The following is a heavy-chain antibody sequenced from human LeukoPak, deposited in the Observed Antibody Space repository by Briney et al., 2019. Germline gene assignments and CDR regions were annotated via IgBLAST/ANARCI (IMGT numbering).Heavy chain of an antibody. D-gene: IGHD3-10*01. Sequence: GGSLRLSCAASGFTFSSYAMSWVRQAPGKGLEWVSAISGSGGSTYYADSVKGRFTISRDNSKNTLCLQMNSLRAEDTAVYYCARSRGLTETYYYGSGSPTYYYYGMDVWSQGTTVTASS. CDR2: ISGSGGST. CDR1: GFTFSSYA. J-gene: IGHJ6*02. CDR3: ARSRGLTETYYYGSGSPTYYYYGMDV. V-gene: IGHV3-23*01.